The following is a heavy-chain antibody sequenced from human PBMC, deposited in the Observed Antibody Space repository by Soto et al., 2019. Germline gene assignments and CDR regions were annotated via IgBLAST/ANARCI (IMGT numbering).Heavy chain of an antibody. V-gene: IGHV1-2*04. Sequence: ASVKVSCKASGYTFTGYYIHWVRQAPGQGLEWMGWINPNSGGTNCAQKFQGWVTMTRDTSISTAYMELSRLRSDDTAVYYCASGLGYCSGGSCYAYWGQGTLVTVSS. D-gene: IGHD2-15*01. CDR2: INPNSGGT. CDR1: GYTFTGYY. J-gene: IGHJ4*02. CDR3: ASGLGYCSGGSCYAY.